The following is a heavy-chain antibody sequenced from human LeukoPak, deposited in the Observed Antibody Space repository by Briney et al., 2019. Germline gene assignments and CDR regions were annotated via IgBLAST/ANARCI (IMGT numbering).Heavy chain of an antibody. V-gene: IGHV3-7*01. CDR2: IKEDGSEK. CDR1: GLTFSSYW. CDR3: ATLKFF. Sequence: GGSLRLSCAASGLTFSSYWMSWVRQAPGKGLEWVANIKEDGSEKYYVDSVKGRFTISRDNAKNSLYLQMNSLRAEDTAVYYCATLKFFWGQGTLVTVSS. J-gene: IGHJ4*02.